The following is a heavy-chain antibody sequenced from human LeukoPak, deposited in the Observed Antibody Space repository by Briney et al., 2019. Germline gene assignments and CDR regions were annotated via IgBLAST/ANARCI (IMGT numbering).Heavy chain of an antibody. CDR3: ARGRGAARFVTIEFDY. Sequence: SETLSLTCAVYGGSFSGYHWSWIRHPPPKGLEWIGEINHRGSTNYNPSLKSRVTMSVDTSKNQFSLKLSSVTAADTAVYYCARGRGAARFVTIEFDYWGQGALVTVSS. V-gene: IGHV4-34*01. CDR1: GGSFSGYH. D-gene: IGHD6-6*01. CDR2: INHRGST. J-gene: IGHJ4*02.